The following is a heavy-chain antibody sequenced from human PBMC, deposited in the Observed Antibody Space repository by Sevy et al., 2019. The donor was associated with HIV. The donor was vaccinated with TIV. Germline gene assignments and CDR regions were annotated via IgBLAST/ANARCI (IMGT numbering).Heavy chain of an antibody. CDR2: IKGKIYDGTI. CDR3: TTASWSQEDYYNY. D-gene: IGHD6-13*01. CDR1: GFTFSNAW. V-gene: IGHV3-15*01. J-gene: IGHJ4*02. Sequence: GGSLRLSCAASGFTFSNAWMSWVRQVPGKGLEWVGRIKGKIYDGTIDYAAPVKGRFSISRDDSKNTLYLQMNSLKTEDTAVYYCTTASWSQEDYYNYWGQGTLVTVSS.